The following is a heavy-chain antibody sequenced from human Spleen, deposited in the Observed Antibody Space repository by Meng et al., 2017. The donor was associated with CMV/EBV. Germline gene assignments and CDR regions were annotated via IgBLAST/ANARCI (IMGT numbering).Heavy chain of an antibody. D-gene: IGHD3-10*01. CDR2: IYSGDSST. CDR1: GFTLSSYA. J-gene: IGHJ4*02. V-gene: IGHV3-23*03. Sequence: GESLKISCAASGFTLSSYAMSWVRQAPGKGLEWVSLIYSGDSSTYYADSVKGRFTISRDNSKNTLYLQMNSLRAEDTAVYYCAREDYYGSGTQDYWGQGTLVTVSS. CDR3: AREDYYGSGTQDY.